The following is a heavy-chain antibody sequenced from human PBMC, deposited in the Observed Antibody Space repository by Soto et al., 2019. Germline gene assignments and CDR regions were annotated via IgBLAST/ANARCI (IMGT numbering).Heavy chain of an antibody. D-gene: IGHD2-2*02. CDR2: INPNSGGT. J-gene: IGHJ5*02. CDR1: GYTFTGYY. CDR3: ARGHCSSTSCYSGWFDP. Sequence: ASVKVSCKASGYTFTGYYMHWVRQAPGQGLEWMGWINPNSGGTNYAQKFQGRVTMTRDTSISTAYMELSRLRSDDTAVYYCARGHCSSTSCYSGWFDPWGQGTLVSVSS. V-gene: IGHV1-2*02.